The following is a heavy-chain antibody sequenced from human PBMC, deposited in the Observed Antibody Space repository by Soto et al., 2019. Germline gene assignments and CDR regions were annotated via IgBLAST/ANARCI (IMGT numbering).Heavy chain of an antibody. V-gene: IGHV3-23*01. CDR3: APTGFDY. J-gene: IGHJ4*02. D-gene: IGHD1-1*01. Sequence: GGSLRLSCAASGFTFSSYDLSWVRQAPGKGLEWVSFISGSGDITNYADSVKGRFTISRDNSKNTLYLQMNSLRVEDTAVYYCAPTGFDYWGQGTLVTVSS. CDR2: ISGSGDIT. CDR1: GFTFSSYD.